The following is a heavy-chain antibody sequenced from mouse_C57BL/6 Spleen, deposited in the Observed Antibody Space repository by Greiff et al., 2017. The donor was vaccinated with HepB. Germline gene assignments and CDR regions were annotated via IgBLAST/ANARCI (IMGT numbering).Heavy chain of an antibody. D-gene: IGHD2-3*01. J-gene: IGHJ3*01. CDR1: GFSLTSYG. CDR3: ARGYDGYYGPWFAY. Sequence: QVHLKQSGPGLVQPSQCLSITCTVSGFSLTSYGLHWVRQSPGKGLEWLGVIWSGGSTDYNAAFISRLSISKDNSKSKVFFKMKSRQADDTDIYYCARGYDGYYGPWFAYWGQGTLVTVSA. V-gene: IGHV2-2*01. CDR2: IWSGGST.